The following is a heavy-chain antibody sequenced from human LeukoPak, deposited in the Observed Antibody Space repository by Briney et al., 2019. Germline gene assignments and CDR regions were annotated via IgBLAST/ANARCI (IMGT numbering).Heavy chain of an antibody. CDR2: ISYDGSNK. CDR3: ARVVVPRVHYGSGAYYYMDV. CDR1: GFTFSSYA. J-gene: IGHJ6*03. Sequence: GGSLRLSCAAPGFTFSSYAMHWVRQAPGKGLGWVAVISYDGSNKYYADTVKSRFTISRDNSKSTLYLQMNSLSADDTAVYYCARVVVPRVHYGSGAYYYMDVWGKGTTVTISS. D-gene: IGHD3-10*01. V-gene: IGHV3-30*04.